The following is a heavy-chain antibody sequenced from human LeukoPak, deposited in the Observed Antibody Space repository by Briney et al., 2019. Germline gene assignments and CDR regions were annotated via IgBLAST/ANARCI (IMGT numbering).Heavy chain of an antibody. D-gene: IGHD3-10*01. J-gene: IGHJ5*01. CDR2: INSDGSST. CDR1: GFTFSSYW. Sequence: GGSLRLSCAASGFTFSSYWMHWVRQVPGKGLVWVSRINSDGSSTSYADSVKGRFTISRDNAKNTLYVQMSSLRPEDTAMYFCTKTYFFTSGSFDCWGQGTLVTVSS. V-gene: IGHV3-74*01. CDR3: TKTYFFTSGSFDC.